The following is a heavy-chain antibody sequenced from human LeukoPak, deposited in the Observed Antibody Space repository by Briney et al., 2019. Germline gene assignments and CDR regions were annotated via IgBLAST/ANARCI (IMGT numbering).Heavy chain of an antibody. D-gene: IGHD3-3*01. CDR2: INHSGST. V-gene: IGHV4-34*01. CDR1: GGSFSGYY. Sequence: SETLSLTCAVYGGSFSGYYWSWIRQPPGKGLEWIGEINHSGSTNYNPSLKSRVTISVDTSKNQFSLKLSSVTAADTAVYYCAAVYYDFWSGGFDIWGQGTMVTVSS. J-gene: IGHJ3*02. CDR3: AAVYYDFWSGGFDI.